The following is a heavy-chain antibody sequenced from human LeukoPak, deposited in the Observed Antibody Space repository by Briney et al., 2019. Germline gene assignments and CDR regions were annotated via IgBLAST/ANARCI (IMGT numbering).Heavy chain of an antibody. D-gene: IGHD1-14*01. J-gene: IGHJ4*02. Sequence: PGGSLRLSCTTSGLTFSTSGCKWVRQAPGKGLEWVASIGPTGFDRYHADSIKGRFTISRDNANNFLYLQMDSLRAEDTAVYYCATETNGRHYDYWGQGTLLTVSS. CDR2: IGPTGFDR. CDR1: GLTFSTSG. V-gene: IGHV3-21*06. CDR3: ATETNGRHYDY.